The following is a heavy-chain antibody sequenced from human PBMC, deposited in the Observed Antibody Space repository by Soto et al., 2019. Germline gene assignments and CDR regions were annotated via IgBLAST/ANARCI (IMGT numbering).Heavy chain of an antibody. Sequence: ASVKVSCKASGYRFTTYYIQWVRHAPGKGPEWMGGFDPESGETIYAQKFQGRVTMTEDTSTDTAYMELSSLRSEDTAVYYCVGGLLLGAFDIWGQGTMVTVSS. V-gene: IGHV1-24*01. J-gene: IGHJ3*02. CDR2: FDPESGET. D-gene: IGHD2-15*01. CDR1: GYRFTTYY. CDR3: VGGLLLGAFDI.